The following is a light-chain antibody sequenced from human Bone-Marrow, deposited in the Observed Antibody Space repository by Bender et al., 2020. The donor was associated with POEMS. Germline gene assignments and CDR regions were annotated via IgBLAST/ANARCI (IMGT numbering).Light chain of an antibody. J-gene: IGLJ2*01. CDR2: QDT. V-gene: IGLV3-1*01. CDR1: DLGDKY. CDR3: QAWDTYSVI. Sequence: SYEVTQPPSVSVSPGQTASITCSGDDLGDKYVAWYQQKPGQSPVLVIYQDTKRTSGIPERFSGSNSGNTATLNISGTQAMDEADYYCQAWDTYSVIFGGGTKLTV.